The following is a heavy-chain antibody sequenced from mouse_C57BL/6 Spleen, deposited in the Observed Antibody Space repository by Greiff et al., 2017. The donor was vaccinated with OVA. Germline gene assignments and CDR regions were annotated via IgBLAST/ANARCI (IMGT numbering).Heavy chain of an antibody. CDR3: ARDDDDVKAWFAY. J-gene: IGHJ3*01. D-gene: IGHD2-4*01. V-gene: IGHV1-80*01. CDR1: GYAFSSYW. Sequence: VQLQESGAELVKPGASVKISCKASGYAFSSYWMNWVKQRPGKGLEWIGQIYPGDGDTNYNGKFKGKATLTADKSSSTAYMQLSSLTSEDSAVYVCARDDDDVKAWFAYWGQGTLVTVSA. CDR2: IYPGDGDT.